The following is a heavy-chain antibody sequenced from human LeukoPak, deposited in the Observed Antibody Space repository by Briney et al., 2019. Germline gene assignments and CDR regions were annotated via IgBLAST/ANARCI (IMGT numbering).Heavy chain of an antibody. J-gene: IGHJ3*02. CDR3: GRDGPRLGKSGYDRDREDAFDI. CDR2: IIPIFGTA. CDR1: GGTFSSYA. V-gene: IGHV1-69*13. D-gene: IGHD5-12*01. Sequence: ASVKVSCKASGGTFSSYAISWVRQAPGQGLEWMGGIIPIFGTANYAQKFQGRVTITADESTSTAYMELSSLRSEDTAVFYWGRDGPRLGKSGYDRDREDAFDIWGQGTMVTVSS.